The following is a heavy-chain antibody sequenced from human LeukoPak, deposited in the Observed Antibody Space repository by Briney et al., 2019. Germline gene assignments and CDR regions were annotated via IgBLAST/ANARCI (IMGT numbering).Heavy chain of an antibody. J-gene: IGHJ4*02. CDR1: GFTVSSNY. Sequence: GGSLRLSCAASGFTVSSNYMSWVRQAPGKGLEWVSVIYSSGSTYYADSVKGRFTISRDNSKNTLYLQMNSLRAEDTAVYYCARYYYGSGPNYFDYWGQGTLVTVSS. CDR2: IYSSGST. CDR3: ARYYYGSGPNYFDY. D-gene: IGHD3-10*01. V-gene: IGHV3-66*01.